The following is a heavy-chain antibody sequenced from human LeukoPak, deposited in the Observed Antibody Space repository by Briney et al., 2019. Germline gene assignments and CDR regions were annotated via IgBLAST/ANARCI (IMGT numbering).Heavy chain of an antibody. CDR1: GFTFGSYW. CDR3: ARDASHH. Sequence: GGSLRLSCAASGFTFGSYWMSWVRQAPGKGLEWVANIRQDGSEKYYVDSVKGRFTISRDNAKNSLYLQMNSLRAEDTAVYYCARDASHHWGQGTLVTVSS. V-gene: IGHV3-7*01. CDR2: IRQDGSEK. J-gene: IGHJ5*02.